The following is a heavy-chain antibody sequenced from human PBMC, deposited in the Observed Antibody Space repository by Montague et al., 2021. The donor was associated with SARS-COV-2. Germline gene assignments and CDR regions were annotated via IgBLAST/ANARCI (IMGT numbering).Heavy chain of an antibody. J-gene: IGHJ4*02. Sequence: SETLSLTCTVSGGSISSGGYYWSWIRQPPGKGLEWIGNTCYSGNTYYNPSLKSRVSISVDTSKNQFSLNLSSVTATDTAVYYRARDVGWDNRSWFDYWGQGTLVTVSA. D-gene: IGHD6-13*01. CDR2: TCYSGNT. V-gene: IGHV4-39*02. CDR1: GGSISSGGYY. CDR3: ARDVGWDNRSWFDY.